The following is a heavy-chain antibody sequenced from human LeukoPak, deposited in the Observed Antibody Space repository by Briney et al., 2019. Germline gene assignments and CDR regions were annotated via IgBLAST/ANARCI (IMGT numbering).Heavy chain of an antibody. J-gene: IGHJ4*02. Sequence: GGSLRLSCAASGFTFSDFPMIWVRQAPGKGLEWVSSIFPSSDEIHYADSVKGRFTISRDNSKSTLSLQMDSLRAEDTATYYGATYRQMQVPFECWGQGTLVTVSS. V-gene: IGHV3-23*01. CDR3: ATYRQMQVPFEC. CDR1: GFTFSDFP. CDR2: IFPSSDEI. D-gene: IGHD1-1*01.